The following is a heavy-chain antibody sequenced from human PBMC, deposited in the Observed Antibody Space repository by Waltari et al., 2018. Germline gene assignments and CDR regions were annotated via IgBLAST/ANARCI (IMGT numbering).Heavy chain of an antibody. D-gene: IGHD3-9*01. V-gene: IGHV4-34*02. CDR1: GRSFSGHF. J-gene: IGHJ3*01. Sequence: QVQLQQGGAGLLKPSETLSLTCTVHGRSFSGHFWTWIRQAPGKGLEWLGEIDHRGSTHYNPSFRSRVTISVDTSKNQFSLQLNSVTAADTALYYCARERSRDFDWLPNVLDVWGLGTLVTVSS. CDR2: IDHRGST. CDR3: ARERSRDFDWLPNVLDV.